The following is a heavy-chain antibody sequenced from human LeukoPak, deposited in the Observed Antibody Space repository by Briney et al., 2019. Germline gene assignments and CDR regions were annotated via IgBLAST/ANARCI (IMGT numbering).Heavy chain of an antibody. Sequence: SLRLSCAAYGFTFSSYAMHWVRQAPGKGLEWLAVISYDGNNKYYADSLRGRFTISRDNSKDTLHLQMNSLRAEDTAVYYCARDREVGPTYWFDPWGQGTLVTVSS. V-gene: IGHV3-30*04. CDR3: ARDREVGPTYWFDP. CDR1: GFTFSSYA. D-gene: IGHD1-26*01. CDR2: ISYDGNNK. J-gene: IGHJ5*02.